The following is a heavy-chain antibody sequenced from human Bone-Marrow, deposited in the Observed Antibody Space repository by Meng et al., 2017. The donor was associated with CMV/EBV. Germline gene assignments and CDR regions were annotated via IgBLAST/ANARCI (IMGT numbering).Heavy chain of an antibody. CDR1: GYTFTSYY. J-gene: IGHJ4*02. CDR2: ISPFGVNT. Sequence: ASVKVSCKASGYTFTSYYMHWVRQAPGQGLEWMGMISPFGVNTPYAQKFQGRVTVTTDESTRSAYMELSSLTSEDTAIYYCTRVTGRRGGYAFDYWGQGNRVTGFS. D-gene: IGHD5-12*01. V-gene: IGHV1-46*01. CDR3: TRVTGRRGGYAFDY.